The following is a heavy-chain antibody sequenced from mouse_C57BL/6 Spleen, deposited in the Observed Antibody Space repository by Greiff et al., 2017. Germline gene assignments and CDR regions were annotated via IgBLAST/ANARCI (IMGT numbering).Heavy chain of an antibody. CDR3: ARGGNYYGYEHFDV. J-gene: IGHJ1*03. Sequence: VQLQQSGPVLVKPGASVKMSCKASGYTFTDYYMNWVKQSHGKSLEWIGVINPYNGGTSYNQKFKGKATLTVDKSSSTAYMELNSLTSEDSAVYYCARGGNYYGYEHFDVWGTGTTVTVSS. V-gene: IGHV1-19*01. CDR2: INPYNGGT. D-gene: IGHD2-2*01. CDR1: GYTFTDYY.